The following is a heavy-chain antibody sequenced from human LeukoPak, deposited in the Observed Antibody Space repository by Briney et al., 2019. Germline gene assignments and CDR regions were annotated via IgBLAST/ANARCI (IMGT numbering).Heavy chain of an antibody. V-gene: IGHV3-30*04. CDR1: GFTFSSYA. CDR2: ISYDGSNK. CDR3: ARSGGSYFIFDY. J-gene: IGHJ4*02. Sequence: PGGSLRLSCAASGFTFSSYAMHWVRQAPGKGLEWVAVISYDGSNKYYADSVKGRFTISRDNSKNTLYLQMNSLRAEDTAVYYCARSGGSYFIFDYWGQGTLVTVSS. D-gene: IGHD1-26*01.